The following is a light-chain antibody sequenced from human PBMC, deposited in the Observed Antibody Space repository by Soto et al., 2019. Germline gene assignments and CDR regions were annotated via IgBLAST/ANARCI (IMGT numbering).Light chain of an antibody. J-gene: IGKJ3*01. CDR1: QSVSSSY. CDR3: QQYGSSLFT. V-gene: IGKV3-20*01. Sequence: EIVLTQSPGTLSLSPGERATLSCRASQSVSSSYLAWYQQKPVQAPRLLIYGASSRATGIPDRFSGSASGTDVALTISRLEPEDFAVYYCQQYGSSLFTFGPGTKVDIK. CDR2: GAS.